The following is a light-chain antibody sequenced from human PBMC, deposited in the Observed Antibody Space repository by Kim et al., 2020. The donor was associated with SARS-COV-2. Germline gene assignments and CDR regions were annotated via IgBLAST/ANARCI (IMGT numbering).Light chain of an antibody. CDR2: DND. CDR3: GAWDKSLTVWV. V-gene: IGLV1-51*01. J-gene: IGLJ3*02. Sequence: QSVLTQPPSVSAAPEQKVTISCSGSTSNIGNNYVSWYQHVPGKVLRLLIYDNDKRPSGISDRFSASKSGTSATLDITGLQAGDAADYYCGAWDKSLTVWVFGGVTQLTVL. CDR1: TSNIGNNY.